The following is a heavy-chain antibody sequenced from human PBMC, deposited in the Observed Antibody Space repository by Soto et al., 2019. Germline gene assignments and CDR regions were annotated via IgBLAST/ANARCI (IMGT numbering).Heavy chain of an antibody. D-gene: IGHD5-18*01. V-gene: IGHV4-30-4*01. Sequence: QVQLQESGPGLVKPSQTLSLTCTVSGGSISSGDYYWSWIRQPPGKGLEWIGYIYYSGSTYYIPSLKSRVTISVDTSKNQCSLKLSSVTAADTAVYYCARALEYSYGPIAYWGQGTLVTVSS. J-gene: IGHJ4*02. CDR1: GGSISSGDYY. CDR2: IYYSGST. CDR3: ARALEYSYGPIAY.